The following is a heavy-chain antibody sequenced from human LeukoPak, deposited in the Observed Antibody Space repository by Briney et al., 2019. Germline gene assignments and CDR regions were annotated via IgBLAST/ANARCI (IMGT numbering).Heavy chain of an antibody. J-gene: IGHJ4*02. CDR3: ARDIATAGHLAFDH. V-gene: IGHV3-30*03. Sequence: GGSLRLSCAASGFTFSRYGMHWVRQAPGKGLEWLAVILSDANKKYYADSVKGRFTISRDNAKNSLFLQMNSLRAEDTAVYYCARDIATAGHLAFDHWGQGTLVTVSS. CDR1: GFTFSRYG. CDR2: ILSDANKK. D-gene: IGHD6-13*01.